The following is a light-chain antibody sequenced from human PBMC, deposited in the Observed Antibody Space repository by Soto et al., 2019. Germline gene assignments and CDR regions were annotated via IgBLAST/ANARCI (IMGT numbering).Light chain of an antibody. CDR3: QQYNRYSQT. CDR2: DAS. Sequence: DIQMTQSPSTLSASVGDRVTITCRASESISSWLAWYQQKPGQAPKLLIYDASSLESGVPSRFSGSGSGTECTLTISSLQPDDFATYYCQQYNRYSQTFGQGTKMEIK. CDR1: ESISSW. V-gene: IGKV1-5*01. J-gene: IGKJ2*01.